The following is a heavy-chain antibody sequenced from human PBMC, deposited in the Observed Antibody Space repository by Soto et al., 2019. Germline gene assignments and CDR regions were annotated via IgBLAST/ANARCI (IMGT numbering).Heavy chain of an antibody. J-gene: IGHJ4*02. CDR2: IVVGSGNT. CDR3: AVGELVAGTFDFDY. CDR1: GFTFTSSA. Sequence: SVKVSCKASGFTFTSSAMQWVRQARGQRLEWIGWIVVGSGNTNYAQKFQERVTITRDMSTSTAYMELSSLRSEDTAVYYCAVGELVAGTFDFDYWGQGTLVTAPQ. D-gene: IGHD6-19*01. V-gene: IGHV1-58*02.